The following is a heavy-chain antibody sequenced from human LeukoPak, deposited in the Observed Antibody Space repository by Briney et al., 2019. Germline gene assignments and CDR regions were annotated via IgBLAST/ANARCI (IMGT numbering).Heavy chain of an antibody. CDR1: GGSISSYY. Sequence: SETLSLTCTVSGGSISSYYWSWIRQPPGKGLEWIGYIYYSGSTHYNPSLKSRVTISVDTSKNQFSLKLSSVTAADTAVYYCARVATFNAFDIWGQGTMVTVSS. D-gene: IGHD5-12*01. V-gene: IGHV4-59*01. CDR3: ARVATFNAFDI. J-gene: IGHJ3*02. CDR2: IYYSGST.